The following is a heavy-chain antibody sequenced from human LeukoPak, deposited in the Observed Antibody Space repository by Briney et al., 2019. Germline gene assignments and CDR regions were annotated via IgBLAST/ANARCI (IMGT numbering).Heavy chain of an antibody. CDR3: TRDKDDYVWGTYRW. J-gene: IGHJ4*02. V-gene: IGHV4-38-2*01. CDR2: IYHTGST. D-gene: IGHD3-16*02. Sequence: PSETLSLTCAVSGYSISRGYYWGWVRQAPGKGLEWIGSIYHTGSTDYNPSLKSRLTISVDMSKNQFSLNLRSVTAADTAVYDCTRDKDDYVWGTYRWWGQGMLVTVSS. CDR1: GYSISRGYY.